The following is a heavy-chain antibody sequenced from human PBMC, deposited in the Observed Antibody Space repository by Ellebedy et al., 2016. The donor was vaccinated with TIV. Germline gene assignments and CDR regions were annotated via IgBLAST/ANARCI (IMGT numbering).Heavy chain of an antibody. CDR1: GFTFSGNY. CDR3: ARGELIFDY. Sequence: GESLKISCEVSGFTFSGNYMNWVRQAPGKGLIWVARITRDGRSTDYADSVRGRFTISRDNAKNTLYLQMSSLGAEDTAVYYCARGELIFDYWGQGTLVTVSS. D-gene: IGHD1-26*01. V-gene: IGHV3-74*01. CDR2: ITRDGRST. J-gene: IGHJ4*02.